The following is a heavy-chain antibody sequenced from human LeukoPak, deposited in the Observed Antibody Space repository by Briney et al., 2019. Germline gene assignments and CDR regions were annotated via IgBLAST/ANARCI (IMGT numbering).Heavy chain of an antibody. V-gene: IGHV4-4*07. J-gene: IGHJ4*02. CDR3: ARGLGNYGY. Sequence: PSETLSLTCTVSGGSISSYYWSWIRHRAGKGLKWIGRIYTSGSTNYNPSLKSRVTISVDKSKNQFSLKLSSVTAADTAVYYCARGLGNYGYWGQGTLVTVSS. D-gene: IGHD5-12*01. CDR2: IYTSGST. CDR1: GGSISSYY.